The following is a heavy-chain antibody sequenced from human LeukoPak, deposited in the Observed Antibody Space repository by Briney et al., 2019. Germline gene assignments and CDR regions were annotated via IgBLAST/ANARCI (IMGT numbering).Heavy chain of an antibody. J-gene: IGHJ3*02. CDR2: IGPSGAST. CDR3: ARGSSRSPRDAFDI. V-gene: IGHV1-46*01. Sequence: ASVKVSCKASGYTFTSYYMHGVRQAPGQGLEWMGIIGPSGASTTYAQNFQGRVTMTRDMSTSTLYMELSSLKSEDTAVYYCARGSSRSPRDAFDIWGQGTMVTVSS. CDR1: GYTFTSYY.